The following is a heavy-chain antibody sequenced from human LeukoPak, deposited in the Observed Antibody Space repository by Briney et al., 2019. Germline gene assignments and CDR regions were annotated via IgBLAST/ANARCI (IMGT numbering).Heavy chain of an antibody. J-gene: IGHJ4*02. CDR2: ISSYNGNT. D-gene: IGHD1-26*01. CDR3: ARQEEDEWDLLPGGGLDY. V-gene: IGHV1-18*01. Sequence: GASVKVSRKASGYIFTTYGITWVRQVPGQGLEWMGWISSYNGNTIYAQKFRGRVAMTTDTSTSTAYVDLRSLRSDDTAIYYCARQEEDEWDLLPGGGLDYWGQGALVTVSS. CDR1: GYIFTTYG.